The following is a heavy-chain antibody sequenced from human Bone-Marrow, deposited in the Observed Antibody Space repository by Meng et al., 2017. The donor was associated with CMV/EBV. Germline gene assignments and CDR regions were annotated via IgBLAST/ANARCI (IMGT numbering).Heavy chain of an antibody. V-gene: IGHV4-34*01. Sequence: SETLSLTCAVYGGSFSGYYWSWIRQSPGKGLEWIGEINHSGSTNYNPSLKSRVTISVDTSKNQFSLKLSSVTAADTAVYYCARCGVVPAAIHGWYYYYGMDVWGQGTTVTVSS. J-gene: IGHJ6*02. D-gene: IGHD2-2*02. CDR3: ARCGVVPAAIHGWYYYYGMDV. CDR1: GGSFSGYY. CDR2: INHSGST.